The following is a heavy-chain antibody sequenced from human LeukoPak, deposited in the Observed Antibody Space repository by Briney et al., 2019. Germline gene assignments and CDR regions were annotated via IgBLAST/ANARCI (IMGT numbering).Heavy chain of an antibody. J-gene: IGHJ4*02. CDR3: ARAGFALAPHRGTPFDY. V-gene: IGHV4-34*01. D-gene: IGHD6-6*01. CDR2: INHSGST. CDR1: GGSFSGYY. Sequence: ASETLSLTCAVYGGSFSGYYWSWIRQPPGKGLEWIGEINHSGSTNYSPSLKSRVTISVNTSKNQFSLKLTSVTAADTAVYYCARAGFALAPHRGTPFDYWGQGTLVTVSS.